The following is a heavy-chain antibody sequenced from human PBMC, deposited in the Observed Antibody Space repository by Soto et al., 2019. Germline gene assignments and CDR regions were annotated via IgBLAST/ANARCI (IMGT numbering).Heavy chain of an antibody. Sequence: GGSLRLSCAASGFTFSSYAMSWVRQAPGKGLEWVSAIGGSGGSTYYADSVKGRFTISRDNSKNTLYLQMNSLRAEDTAVYYCAKGFRIVGATPFDYWGQGTLVTVSS. D-gene: IGHD1-26*01. CDR2: IGGSGGST. J-gene: IGHJ4*02. V-gene: IGHV3-23*01. CDR1: GFTFSSYA. CDR3: AKGFRIVGATPFDY.